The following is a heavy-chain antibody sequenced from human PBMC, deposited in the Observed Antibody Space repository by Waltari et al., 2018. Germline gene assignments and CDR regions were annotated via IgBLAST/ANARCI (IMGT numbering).Heavy chain of an antibody. CDR2: INYSGST. Sequence: QLQLQESGPGLVKPSETLSLTCTVSGGSISSSSYYWGWIRQPPGKGLEWIGSINYSGSTYYNPSLKSRVTIAVDTSKNQFSLKLSSVTAADTAVYYCARARVRVPFDCWGQGTLVTVSS. V-gene: IGHV4-39*07. CDR1: GGSISSSSYY. CDR3: ARARVRVPFDC. J-gene: IGHJ4*02.